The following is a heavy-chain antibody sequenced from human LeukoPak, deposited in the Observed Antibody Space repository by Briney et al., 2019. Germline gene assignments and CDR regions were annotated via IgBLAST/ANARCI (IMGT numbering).Heavy chain of an antibody. CDR3: ARDKGSYYFDY. J-gene: IGHJ4*02. CDR1: GGSIGSYY. Sequence: SETLSLTCTVSGGSIGSYYWSWIRQPPGKGLEWIGYIYHSGSTNYNPSLKSRVTISVDTSKKQFSLKLSSVTAADTAIYYCARDKGSYYFDYWGQGTLVTVSS. V-gene: IGHV4-59*01. CDR2: IYHSGST.